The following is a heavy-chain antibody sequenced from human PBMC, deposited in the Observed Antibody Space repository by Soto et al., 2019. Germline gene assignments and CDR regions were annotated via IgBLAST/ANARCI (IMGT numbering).Heavy chain of an antibody. Sequence: QVQLVESGGGVVQPGRSLRLSCAASGFTFSSYGMHWVRQAPGKGLEWVAVIWYDGSNKYYADSVKGRFTISRDNSKNTLYLQMNSLRAEDTAVYYCARDVRGGDDYSDQAGGDYYYYGMDVWGQGTTVTVSS. CDR3: ARDVRGGDDYSDQAGGDYYYYGMDV. D-gene: IGHD4-17*01. CDR1: GFTFSSYG. J-gene: IGHJ6*02. V-gene: IGHV3-33*01. CDR2: IWYDGSNK.